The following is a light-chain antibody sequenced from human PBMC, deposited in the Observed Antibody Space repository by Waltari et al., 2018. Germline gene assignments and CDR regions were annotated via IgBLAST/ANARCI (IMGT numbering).Light chain of an antibody. CDR1: QSVSTY. CDR2: EAS. Sequence: DIQMTQSPSTLSASVGDRVTISCRASQSVSTYLAWYQHRPGKAPALLTYEASNLGSGVPSRFSGRGSGTDFTLTITTLQLEDFATYYCQQSYTTLWTFGQGTKVEI. CDR3: QQSYTTLWT. J-gene: IGKJ1*01. V-gene: IGKV1-5*03.